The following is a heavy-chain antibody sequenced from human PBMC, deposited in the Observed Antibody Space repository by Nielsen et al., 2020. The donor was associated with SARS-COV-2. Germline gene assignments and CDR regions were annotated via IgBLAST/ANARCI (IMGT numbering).Heavy chain of an antibody. CDR1: GFTFSTYW. CDR3: ARVVLPPYSFDS. D-gene: IGHD2-21*01. J-gene: IGHJ4*02. CDR2: MNSDGSST. V-gene: IGHV3-74*01. Sequence: GESLKISCAASGFTFSTYWMHWVRQAPGKGLVWVSRMNSDGSSTTYADSVKGRFTISRDNAKNSLSLQINSLRDEDTAVYYCARVVLPPYSFDSWGQGALVTVSS.